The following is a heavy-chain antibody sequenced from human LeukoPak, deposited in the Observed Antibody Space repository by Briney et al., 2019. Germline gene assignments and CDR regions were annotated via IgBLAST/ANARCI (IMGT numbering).Heavy chain of an antibody. J-gene: IGHJ6*03. V-gene: IGHV4-39*02. CDR1: GGSISSSSYY. CDR3: ARDFSSSSSVYYYYYMDV. CDR2: MYYSGST. D-gene: IGHD6-6*01. Sequence: SETLSLTCTVSGGSISSSSYYWGWIRQPPGKGLEWIGSMYYSGSTYYNPSLKSRVTISVDTSKNQFSLKLSSVTAADTAVYYCARDFSSSSSVYYYYYMDVWGKGTTVTVSS.